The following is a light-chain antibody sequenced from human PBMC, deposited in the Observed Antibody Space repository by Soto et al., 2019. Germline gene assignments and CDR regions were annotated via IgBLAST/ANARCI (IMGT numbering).Light chain of an antibody. CDR1: QSVSIN. Sequence: EIVMTQSPATLSVSPGERATLSCRASQSVSINLAWYQHKPGQAPSLLIYGASTRATGIPARFSGSGSGTEFTLTISSLQSEDFAVYYCQQYNNWPPLTFGGGTKVEIK. V-gene: IGKV3-15*01. CDR2: GAS. CDR3: QQYNNWPPLT. J-gene: IGKJ4*01.